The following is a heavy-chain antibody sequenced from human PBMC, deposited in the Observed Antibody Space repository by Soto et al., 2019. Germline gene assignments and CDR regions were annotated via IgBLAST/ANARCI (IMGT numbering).Heavy chain of an antibody. CDR1: GFTFSSYA. Sequence: GGSLRLSCAASGFTFSSYAMTWVRQAPGKGLEWVSAISGSGGGTHYADSVKGRFTISRDNSKNTVHLQMNSLRAEDTAVYYCAKGGDGSAWTDSNYYGMDVWGQGTTVTVSS. D-gene: IGHD6-19*01. J-gene: IGHJ6*02. CDR3: AKGGDGSAWTDSNYYGMDV. V-gene: IGHV3-23*01. CDR2: ISGSGGGT.